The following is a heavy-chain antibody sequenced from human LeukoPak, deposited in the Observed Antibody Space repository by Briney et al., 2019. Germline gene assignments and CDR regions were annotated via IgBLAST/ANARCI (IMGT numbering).Heavy chain of an antibody. CDR1: GGSINYYY. J-gene: IGHJ4*02. CDR2: IYYSGGT. V-gene: IGHV4-59*01. D-gene: IGHD6-13*01. CDR3: ARGLRSTYSYYFDY. Sequence: SETLSLTCTVSGGSINYYYWMWIRQPPGKGLEWIGYIYYSGGTHYNPSLKSRVTMLVDTSKNQFSLKLTAVTAADTAVYYCARGLRSTYSYYFDYWGQGTLVTVSS.